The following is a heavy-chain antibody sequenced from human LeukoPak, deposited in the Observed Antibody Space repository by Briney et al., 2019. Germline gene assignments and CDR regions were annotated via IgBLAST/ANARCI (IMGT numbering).Heavy chain of an antibody. CDR2: INPTGGST. Sequence: ASVKVFCKASGYTFTSYYMNWVRQAPGQGLEWMGVINPTGGSTSYAQKFQGRVTMTRDTSTSTVYMELSSLRSEDTAVYYCARGLEYYDGSGSHFDYWGQGTLVTVSS. CDR3: ARGLEYYDGSGSHFDY. CDR1: GYTFTSYY. V-gene: IGHV1-46*01. J-gene: IGHJ4*02. D-gene: IGHD3-22*01.